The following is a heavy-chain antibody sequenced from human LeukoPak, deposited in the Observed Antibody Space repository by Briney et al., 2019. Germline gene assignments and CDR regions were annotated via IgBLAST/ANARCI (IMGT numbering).Heavy chain of an antibody. J-gene: IGHJ1*01. D-gene: IGHD3-9*01. CDR3: AKDSAYDILTGYYYS. Sequence: GGSLRLSCAASGFTFSSYGMHWVRQAPGKGLEWVAVISYDGNNKYYADSVKGRFTISRDNSKNTLYVQMNSLRAGDTALYYCAKDSAYDILTGYYYSWGQGTLVTVSS. CDR1: GFTFSSYG. CDR2: ISYDGNNK. V-gene: IGHV3-30*18.